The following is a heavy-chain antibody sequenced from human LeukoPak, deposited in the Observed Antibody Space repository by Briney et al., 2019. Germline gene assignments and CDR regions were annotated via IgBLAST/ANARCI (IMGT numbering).Heavy chain of an antibody. J-gene: IGHJ5*02. Sequence: PSETLSLTCTVSGGSISSYYWSWIRQPAGKGLEWIGRIYTSGSTNYNPSLKSRVTISVDTSKNQFSLKLSSVPAADTAVYYCASVMGKGPYDSGYDLGNWFDPWGQGTLVTVSS. CDR3: ASVMGKGPYDSGYDLGNWFDP. CDR2: IYTSGST. D-gene: IGHD5-12*01. V-gene: IGHV4-4*07. CDR1: GGSISSYY.